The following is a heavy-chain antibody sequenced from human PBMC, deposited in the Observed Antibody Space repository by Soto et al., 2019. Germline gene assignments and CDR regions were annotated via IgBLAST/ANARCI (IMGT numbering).Heavy chain of an antibody. J-gene: IGHJ4*02. Sequence: SETLSLTCTVSGGSISSSSYYWGWIRQPPGKGLEWIGSIYYSGSTYYNPPLKSRVTISVDTSKNQFSLKLSSVTAADTAVYYCVVSHAAMGHWGQRTPVTVSS. CDR3: VVSHAAMGH. D-gene: IGHD5-18*01. CDR2: IYYSGST. CDR1: GGSISSSSYY. V-gene: IGHV4-39*01.